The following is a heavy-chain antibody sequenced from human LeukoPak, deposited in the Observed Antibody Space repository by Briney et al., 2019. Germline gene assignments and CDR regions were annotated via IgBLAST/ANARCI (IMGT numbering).Heavy chain of an antibody. CDR2: ISGGGGTT. CDR1: GFTISSYA. Sequence: GSLRLSCAASGFTISSYAMSWVRQSPAKGLEWDSAISGGGGTTYYGYDADSVKGRFTISRDNSKYTLYLQMNSLRAADTAVYYCAKFYDFLTGYFDYWGQGTLVTVSS. CDR3: AKFYDFLTGYFDY. D-gene: IGHD3-9*01. V-gene: IGHV3-23*01. J-gene: IGHJ4*02.